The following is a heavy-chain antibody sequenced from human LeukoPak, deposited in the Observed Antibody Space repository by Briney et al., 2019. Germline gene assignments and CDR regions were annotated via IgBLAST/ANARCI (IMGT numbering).Heavy chain of an antibody. V-gene: IGHV1-2*02. CDR3: ARAGYCSGGSCYALDY. CDR2: IDPNSGGT. J-gene: IGHJ4*02. CDR1: GYTXTGYY. D-gene: IGHD2-15*01. Sequence: ASVKVSCKASGYTXTGYYMHGVRQAPGQGLEWMGWIDPNSGGTNYAQKFQGRVTLTRDTSISTAYMELSRLRSDDTAVYYCARAGYCSGGSCYALDYWGQGTLVTVSS.